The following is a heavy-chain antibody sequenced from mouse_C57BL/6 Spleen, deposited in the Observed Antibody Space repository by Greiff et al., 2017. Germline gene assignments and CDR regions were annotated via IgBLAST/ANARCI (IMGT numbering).Heavy chain of an antibody. CDR1: GFTFSDYG. D-gene: IGHD2-3*01. Sequence: EVKLMESGGGLVKPGGSLKLSCAASGFTFSDYGMHWVRQAPEKGLEWVAYISSGSSTIYYAGTVQVRFTISRDKAKNTLFLQMSSLRSEDTAMYYCARVEGRYDRFAYWGQGTLGTVSA. CDR3: ARVEGRYDRFAY. CDR2: ISSGSSTI. V-gene: IGHV5-17*01. J-gene: IGHJ3*01.